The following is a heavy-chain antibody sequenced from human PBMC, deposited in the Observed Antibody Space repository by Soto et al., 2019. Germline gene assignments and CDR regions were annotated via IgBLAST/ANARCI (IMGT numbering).Heavy chain of an antibody. D-gene: IGHD7-27*01. Sequence: SETLSPPCPVYGGSFSGYHWSWIRRPPGKGLEWIGEIKHSGSTNYNPSLKSRVTISVDTSKNQFSLKLSSVTAADTVMYYCARDRGDRNDYYYGVDVWGQGTTVT. CDR3: ARDRGDRNDYYYGVDV. J-gene: IGHJ6*02. CDR1: GGSFSGYH. V-gene: IGHV4-34*01. CDR2: IKHSGST.